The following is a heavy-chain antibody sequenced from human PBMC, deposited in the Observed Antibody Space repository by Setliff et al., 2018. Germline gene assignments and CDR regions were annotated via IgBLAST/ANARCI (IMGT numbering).Heavy chain of an antibody. CDR3: AKVQRRGWYSYFEDAFDI. Sequence: PGGSLRLSCAASGFTFSSYWMSWVRQAPGKGLEWVANIKQDGSEKYYVDSVKGRFTISRDNAKNSLYLQMNSLRAEDTAIYSCAKVQRRGWYSYFEDAFDIWGQGTVVTVSS. CDR1: GFTFSSYW. D-gene: IGHD1-26*01. CDR2: IKQDGSEK. V-gene: IGHV3-7*03. J-gene: IGHJ3*02.